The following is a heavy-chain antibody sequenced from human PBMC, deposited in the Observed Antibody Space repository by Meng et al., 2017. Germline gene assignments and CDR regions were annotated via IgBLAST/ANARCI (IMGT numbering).Heavy chain of an antibody. V-gene: IGHV3-21*01. Sequence: GESLKISCAASGFTFSSYSMNWVRQAPGKGLEWVAFISSSGSYMYYADSVKGRFTISRDKAKNSLYLQMNSLRGEDTAVYYCASSSGYYKGGFDYWGQGTLVTVSS. CDR3: ASSSGYYKGGFDY. CDR2: ISSSGSYM. CDR1: GFTFSSYS. J-gene: IGHJ4*02. D-gene: IGHD3-22*01.